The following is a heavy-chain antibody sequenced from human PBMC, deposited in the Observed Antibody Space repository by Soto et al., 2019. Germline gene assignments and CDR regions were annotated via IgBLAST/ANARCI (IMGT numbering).Heavy chain of an antibody. V-gene: IGHV1-58*01. CDR3: AADPRYCSSTSCYTRYYYYYGMDV. Sequence: QLQLVQSGPEVKKPGTSVKVSCKASGFTFTSSAVQWVRQARGQRLEWIGWIVVGSGNTNYAQKFQERVTITRDMSTSTAYMELSSLRSEDTAVYYCAADPRYCSSTSCYTRYYYYYGMDVWGQGTTVTVSS. D-gene: IGHD2-2*02. J-gene: IGHJ6*02. CDR2: IVVGSGNT. CDR1: GFTFTSSA.